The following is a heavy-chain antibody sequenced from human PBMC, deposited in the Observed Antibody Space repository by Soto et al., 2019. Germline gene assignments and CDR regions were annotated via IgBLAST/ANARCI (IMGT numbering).Heavy chain of an antibody. CDR2: IYSGGST. V-gene: IGHV3-66*01. D-gene: IGHD5-18*01. Sequence: PGGSLRLSCAASGFTVSSNYMSWVRQAPGKGLEWVSVIYSGGSTYYADSVKGRFTISRDNSKNTLYLQMNSLRAEDTAVYYCARDVGVAQLDTAMVTDYWGQGTLVTVSS. CDR1: GFTVSSNY. CDR3: ARDVGVAQLDTAMVTDY. J-gene: IGHJ4*02.